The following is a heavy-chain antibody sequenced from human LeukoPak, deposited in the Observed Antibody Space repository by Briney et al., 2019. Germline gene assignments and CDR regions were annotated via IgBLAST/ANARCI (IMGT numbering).Heavy chain of an antibody. D-gene: IGHD6-19*01. CDR2: ISSSSSYI. J-gene: IGHJ4*02. CDR3: ARDVFSSGSLDY. CDR1: GGSISSSS. Sequence: ETLSLTCTVSGGSISSSSYYWGWIRQPPGKGLEWVSSISSSSSYIYYADSVKGRFTISRDNAKNSLYLQMNSLRAEDTAVYYCARDVFSSGSLDYWGQGTLVTVSS. V-gene: IGHV3-21*01.